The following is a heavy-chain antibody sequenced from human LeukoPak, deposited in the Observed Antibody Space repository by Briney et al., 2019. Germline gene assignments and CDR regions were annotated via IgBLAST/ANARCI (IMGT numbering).Heavy chain of an antibody. D-gene: IGHD6-6*01. CDR1: GLTFSNYA. CDR3: ARVASYAFDI. Sequence: GGSLRLSCAASGLTFSNYAMSWVRQAPGKGLEWVSAISGSASSTYYADSVKGRFTISRDNSKNTLYLQMNSLRAEDTAVYYCARVASYAFDIWGQGTMVTVSS. V-gene: IGHV3-23*01. CDR2: ISGSASST. J-gene: IGHJ3*02.